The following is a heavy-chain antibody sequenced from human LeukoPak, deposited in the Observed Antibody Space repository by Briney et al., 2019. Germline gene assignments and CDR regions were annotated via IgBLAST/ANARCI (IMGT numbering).Heavy chain of an antibody. V-gene: IGHV4-30-2*01. CDR1: GGSVSSGSYY. Sequence: SETLSLTCTVSGGSVSSGSYYWSWIRQPPGKGLEWIGYFYHSGSTHYNPSLKSRVTISVDRSENRISLKLRSVTAADTAVYYCARETTGWYRALDSWGQGSLVTVSS. D-gene: IGHD6-19*01. J-gene: IGHJ4*02. CDR2: FYHSGST. CDR3: ARETTGWYRALDS.